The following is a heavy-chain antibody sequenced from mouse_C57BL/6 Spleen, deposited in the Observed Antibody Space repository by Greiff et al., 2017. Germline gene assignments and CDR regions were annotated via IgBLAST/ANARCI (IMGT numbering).Heavy chain of an antibody. CDR2: ISSGRSTI. CDR3: ARGGYPDY. Sequence: DVHLVESGGGLVKPGGSLKLSCAASGFTFSDYGMHWVRQAPEKGLEWVAYISSGRSTIYYADTVKGRFTISRDNAKNTLFLQMTSLGAEDTAMYYCARGGYPDYWGQGTTRTVSS. CDR1: GFTFSDYG. J-gene: IGHJ2*01. D-gene: IGHD2-2*01. V-gene: IGHV5-17*01.